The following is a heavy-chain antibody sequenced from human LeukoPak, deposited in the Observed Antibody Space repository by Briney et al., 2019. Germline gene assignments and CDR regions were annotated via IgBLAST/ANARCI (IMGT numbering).Heavy chain of an antibody. V-gene: IGHV3-7*01. CDR1: GFTFTTYY. J-gene: IGHJ4*02. Sequence: PGGSLRLSCAASGFTFTTYYMTWVRQAPGKGLEWLANISQDGRTKYYADSVEGRFAISRDNAINSVFLQMNSVRAEDTAVYYCARESWSNDYWGQGTLVTVSS. CDR2: ISQDGRTK. CDR3: ARESWSNDY. D-gene: IGHD6-13*01.